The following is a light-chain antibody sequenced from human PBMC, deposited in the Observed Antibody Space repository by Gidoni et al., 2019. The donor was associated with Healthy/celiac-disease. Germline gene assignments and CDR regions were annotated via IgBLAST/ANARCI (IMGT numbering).Light chain of an antibody. J-gene: IGKJ1*01. CDR2: KAS. CDR1: QSISSW. CDR3: QQYNSYST. Sequence: DLQITQSPSTLSASVGDRVTITCRASQSISSWLAWYQQKPGKAPKLLIYKASSLESGVPSRFSGSGSGTEFTLTISSLQPDDFATYYCQQYNSYSTFXXXTKVEIK. V-gene: IGKV1-5*03.